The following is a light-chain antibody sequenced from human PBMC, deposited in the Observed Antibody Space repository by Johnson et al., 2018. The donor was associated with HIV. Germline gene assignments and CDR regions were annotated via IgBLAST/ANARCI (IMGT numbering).Light chain of an antibody. CDR1: SSNIGKNY. CDR3: GTWDRSLSTGGV. Sequence: QSVLTQPPSVSAAPGQKVTISCSGSSSNIGKNYVSWYQQLQGTASKLLIFDNHRRPLGIPDRFSGPKSGTSATMGNTGLQTGDEADYYCGTWDRSLSTGGVLGTGTKVTVL. J-gene: IGLJ1*01. V-gene: IGLV1-51*01. CDR2: DNH.